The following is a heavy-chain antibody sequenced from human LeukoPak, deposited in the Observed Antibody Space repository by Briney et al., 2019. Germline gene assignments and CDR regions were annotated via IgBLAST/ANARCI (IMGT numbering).Heavy chain of an antibody. CDR3: AKDHDHENQWFDP. CDR1: GFTFSSYV. D-gene: IGHD2/OR15-2a*01. CDR2: INKNGGET. V-gene: IGHV3-23*01. J-gene: IGHJ5*02. Sequence: PGESLRLSCAASGFTFSSYVMSWGRQAPGKGLEWVSTINKNGGETYYADSVKGRFTISRDNSRNTLYLQMNSLRAEDTAVYYCAKDHDHENQWFDPWGQGTLVTVSS.